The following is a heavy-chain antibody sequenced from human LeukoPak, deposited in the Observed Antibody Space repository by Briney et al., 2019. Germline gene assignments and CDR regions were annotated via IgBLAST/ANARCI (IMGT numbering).Heavy chain of an antibody. Sequence: SETLSLTCAVYGGSFSGYYWSWIRQPPGKGLEWIGEINHSGSTNYNPSLKSRVTISVDTSKNQFSLKLSSVTAADTAVYYCARGNRFDPWGQGTLVTVSS. CDR3: ARGNRFDP. CDR2: INHSGST. CDR1: GGSFSGYY. J-gene: IGHJ5*02. V-gene: IGHV4-34*01.